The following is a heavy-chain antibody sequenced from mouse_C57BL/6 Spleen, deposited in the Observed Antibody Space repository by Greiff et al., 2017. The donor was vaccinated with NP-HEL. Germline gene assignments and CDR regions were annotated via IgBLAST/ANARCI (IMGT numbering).Heavy chain of an antibody. J-gene: IGHJ3*01. Sequence: VQLQQSGPELVKPGASVKISCKASGYAFSSSWMNWVKQRPGKGLEWIGRIYPGNGGTNYNGKFKGKATLTADKSSSTAYLQLNSLTSEDSAVYFCAKESLFAYWGQGTLVTVSA. CDR1: GYAFSSSW. CDR3: AKESLFAY. V-gene: IGHV1-82*01. CDR2: IYPGNGGT.